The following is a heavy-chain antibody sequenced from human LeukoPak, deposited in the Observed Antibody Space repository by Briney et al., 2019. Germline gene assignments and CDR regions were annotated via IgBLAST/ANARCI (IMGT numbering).Heavy chain of an antibody. CDR3: ARELRYYYDSSGYYSVNFDY. Sequence: SVKVSCKASGGTFSSYAISWVRQAPGQGLEWRGRIIPILGIANYAQKFQGRVTITADKSTSTAYMELSSLRSEDTAVYYCARELRYYYDSSGYYSVNFDYWGQGTLVTVSS. J-gene: IGHJ4*02. CDR2: IIPILGIA. V-gene: IGHV1-69*04. D-gene: IGHD3-22*01. CDR1: GGTFSSYA.